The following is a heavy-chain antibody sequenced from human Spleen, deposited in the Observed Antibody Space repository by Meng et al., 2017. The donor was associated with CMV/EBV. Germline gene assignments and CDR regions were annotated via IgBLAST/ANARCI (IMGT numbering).Heavy chain of an antibody. CDR3: ARGAGDIVVVPAAMGWFDP. D-gene: IGHD2-2*01. J-gene: IGHJ5*02. CDR1: GFTVSSNY. CDR2: IYSGGST. Sequence: GESLKISCAASGFTVSSNYMSWVRQAPGKGLEWVSVIYSGGSTYYADSVKGRFTISRDNSKNTLYLQMNSLRAENTAVYSCARGAGDIVVVPAAMGWFDPWGQGTLVTVSS. V-gene: IGHV3-53*01.